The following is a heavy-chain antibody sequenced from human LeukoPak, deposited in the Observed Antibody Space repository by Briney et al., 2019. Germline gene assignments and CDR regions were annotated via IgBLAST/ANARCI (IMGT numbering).Heavy chain of an antibody. J-gene: IGHJ4*02. CDR3: ASASSHRIAAGGDY. Sequence: GGSLRLSCAASGFTFSNYWVHWVRQGPGEGLVWVSRINSDGSSRNYADSVKGRFTISRDNAKNTLYLQMNNLRAEDTAVYYCASASSHRIAAGGDYWGQGTLVTVSS. V-gene: IGHV3-74*01. CDR1: GFTFSNYW. CDR2: INSDGSSR. D-gene: IGHD6-13*01.